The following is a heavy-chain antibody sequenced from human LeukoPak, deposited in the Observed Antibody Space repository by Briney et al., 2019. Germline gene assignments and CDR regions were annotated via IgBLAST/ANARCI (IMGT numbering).Heavy chain of an antibody. D-gene: IGHD6-19*01. V-gene: IGHV3-74*01. CDR2: FNSDADTT. CDR1: GFTFSNYW. CDR3: ARAVAGTRNALDI. Sequence: GGSLRLSCAASGFTFSNYWMHWVRQAPGMGLVWVSRFNSDADTTNYADSVKGRFTISRDSAKSTLYLQMNTLRAEDTAVYYCARAVAGTRNALDIWGQGTMVTVSS. J-gene: IGHJ3*02.